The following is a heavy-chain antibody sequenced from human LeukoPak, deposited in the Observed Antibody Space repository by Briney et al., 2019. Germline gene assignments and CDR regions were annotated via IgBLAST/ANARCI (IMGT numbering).Heavy chain of an antibody. Sequence: ASVQVSCKASGYTFTSNGSSWWRHAPGQGLEGLVWIISSNGYKTYEKKFHGRVTMTTDTSTSTAYMELRSLRSDDMAVYYCATYSSSWYTMDAFDIWGQGTMVTVSS. CDR3: ATYSSSWYTMDAFDI. V-gene: IGHV1-18*03. CDR2: IISSNGYK. D-gene: IGHD6-13*01. CDR1: GYTFTSNG. J-gene: IGHJ3*02.